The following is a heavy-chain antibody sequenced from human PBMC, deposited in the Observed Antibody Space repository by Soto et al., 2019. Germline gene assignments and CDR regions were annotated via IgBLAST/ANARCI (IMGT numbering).Heavy chain of an antibody. CDR1: GFTFSGYG. J-gene: IGHJ4*02. V-gene: IGHV3-33*01. Sequence: QVQLVESGGGVVQPGRSLRLSCAASGFTFSGYGMHWVRQAPGKGLEWVEVIWYDGSNKYYADSVKGRFTISIDNSKNKLYLQMTSMRAEDTAVYYCSRQGDDIVVVVAASYYFDYWGQGTLVTVSS. D-gene: IGHD2-15*01. CDR3: SRQGDDIVVVVAASYYFDY. CDR2: IWYDGSNK.